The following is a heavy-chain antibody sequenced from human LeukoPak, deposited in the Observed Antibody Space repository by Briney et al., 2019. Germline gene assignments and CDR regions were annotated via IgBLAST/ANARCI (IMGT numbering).Heavy chain of an antibody. CDR2: IHYSGST. CDR3: ARFPHDSGTYSNWFDP. V-gene: IGHV4-31*03. Sequence: PSETLSLTCTVSGGSISSGGYYWNWIRQHPGEGLEWIAYIHYSGSTYYNPTLKSRLTISVDTSNNQFSLKLSSVTAADTAVYYCARFPHDSGTYSNWFDPWGQGTLVIVSS. J-gene: IGHJ5*02. CDR1: GGSISSGGYY. D-gene: IGHD3-22*01.